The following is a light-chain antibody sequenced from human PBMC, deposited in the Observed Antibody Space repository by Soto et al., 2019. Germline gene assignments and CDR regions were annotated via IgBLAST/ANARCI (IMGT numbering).Light chain of an antibody. CDR1: TSDVGGYNY. Sequence: SVLTQPASVSVSSGQSITISCTGTTSDVGGYNYVSCYQHHPGKAPKLIIYDVTSRPSGVSIRFSGSKSDNTASLTISGLQPEDEADYHCSSYTTSNTRQIVFGTGTKV. CDR2: DVT. V-gene: IGLV2-14*03. J-gene: IGLJ1*01. CDR3: SSYTTSNTRQIV.